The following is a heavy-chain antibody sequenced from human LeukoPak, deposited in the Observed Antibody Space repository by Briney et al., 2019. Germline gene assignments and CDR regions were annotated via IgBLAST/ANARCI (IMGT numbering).Heavy chain of an antibody. CDR3: ARDQGDVAVAGNLDY. CDR1: GYTFTSYY. V-gene: IGHV1-46*01. J-gene: IGHJ4*02. D-gene: IGHD6-19*01. Sequence: ASVKVSCKASGYTFTSYYMHWVRQAPGQGLEWMGIINPSGGSTSYAQKFQGRVTMTRDTSTSTVYMELSSLRSDDTAVYYCARDQGDVAVAGNLDYWGQGTLVTVSS. CDR2: INPSGGST.